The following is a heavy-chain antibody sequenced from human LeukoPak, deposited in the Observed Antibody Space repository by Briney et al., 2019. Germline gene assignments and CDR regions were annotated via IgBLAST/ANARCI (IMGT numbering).Heavy chain of an antibody. CDR1: GFTLSDYY. D-gene: IGHD2-15*01. V-gene: IGHV3-11*06. J-gene: IGHJ6*02. CDR3: ARSGSIGRHFHGMDV. Sequence: GGSLRLSCVASGFTLSDYYMSWIRQAPGKGLEWLAYSSTTGSYTNYADSVKGRFTISRDNAKDSVFLQINSVRVEDTAVYYCARSGSIGRHFHGMDVWGQGTTVTVSS. CDR2: SSTTGSYT.